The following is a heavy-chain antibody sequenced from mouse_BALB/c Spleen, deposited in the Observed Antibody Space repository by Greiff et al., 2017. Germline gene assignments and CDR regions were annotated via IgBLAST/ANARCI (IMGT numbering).Heavy chain of an antibody. D-gene: IGHD1-2*01. CDR1: GFTFSSYG. J-gene: IGHJ1*01. CDR3: ARQFITTATWYFDV. CDR2: ISSGGSYT. Sequence: DVKLVESGGDLVKPGGSLKLSCAASGFTFSSYGMSWVRQTPDKRLEWVATISSGGSYTYYPDSVKGRFTISRDNAKNTLYLQMSSLKSEDTAMYYCARQFITTATWYFDVWGAGTTVTVSS. V-gene: IGHV5-6*02.